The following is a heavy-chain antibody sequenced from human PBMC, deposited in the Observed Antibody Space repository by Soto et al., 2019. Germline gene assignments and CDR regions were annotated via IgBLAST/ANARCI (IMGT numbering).Heavy chain of an antibody. J-gene: IGHJ4*02. CDR3: ARKRISSPFDY. CDR1: GYTFTTYY. Sequence: QVQLVQSGAEVKKTGASVKVSCKASGYTFTTYYLHWVRQAPGQGLEWIGLINPSGGGTSYAQKFQGRVAMTRDTSTSTVYMELSSLTSEDTAVYYCARKRISSPFDYWGQGTLVTVSS. D-gene: IGHD3-10*01. V-gene: IGHV1-46*01. CDR2: INPSGGGT.